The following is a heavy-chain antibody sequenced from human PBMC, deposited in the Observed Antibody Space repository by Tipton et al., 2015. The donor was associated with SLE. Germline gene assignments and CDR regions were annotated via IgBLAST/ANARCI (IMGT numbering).Heavy chain of an antibody. CDR3: AAELERQSFDY. J-gene: IGHJ4*02. CDR1: GLTFSSYG. V-gene: IGHV3-30*03. D-gene: IGHD1-1*01. Sequence: SLRLSCAASGLTFSSYGMHWVRQAPGKGLEWVALISYDGSNKYYADSVKGRFTISRDNSKNMLYLQMNSLRAEDTAVYSCAAELERQSFDYWGQGTLVTVSS. CDR2: ISYDGSNK.